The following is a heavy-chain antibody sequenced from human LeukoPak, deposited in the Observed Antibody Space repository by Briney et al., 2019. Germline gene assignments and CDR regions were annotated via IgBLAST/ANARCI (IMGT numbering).Heavy chain of an antibody. CDR3: ATRQGPYVVVGAFDI. CDR1: GGSFSGYY. Sequence: SETLSLTCAVYGGSFSGYYWSWIRQPPGKGLEWIREINHSGSTNYNPSLKSRVTISVDTSKNQFSLKLSSVTAADTAVYYCATRQGPYVVVGAFDIWGQGTMVTVSS. D-gene: IGHD2-2*01. CDR2: INHSGST. J-gene: IGHJ3*02. V-gene: IGHV4-34*01.